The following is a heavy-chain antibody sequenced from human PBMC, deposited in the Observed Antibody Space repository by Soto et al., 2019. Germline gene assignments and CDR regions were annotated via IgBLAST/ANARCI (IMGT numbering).Heavy chain of an antibody. V-gene: IGHV3-23*01. Sequence: GGSLRLSCAASGFTFSSYAMSWVRQAPGKGLEWVSAISGSGGSTYYADSVRGRFTISRDNSKNTRYLQMNSLRTEDTAVYYCATSGFLDSPEGFDYWGQVTLVTFS. CDR2: ISGSGGST. J-gene: IGHJ4*02. D-gene: IGHD3-10*01. CDR3: ATSGFLDSPEGFDY. CDR1: GFTFSSYA.